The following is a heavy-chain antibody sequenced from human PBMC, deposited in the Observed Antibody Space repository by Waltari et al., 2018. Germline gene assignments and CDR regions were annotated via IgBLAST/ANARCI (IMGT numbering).Heavy chain of an antibody. CDR2: IYTSGST. V-gene: IGHV4-61*09. CDR3: ARDGEKRVGFDY. J-gene: IGHJ4*02. CDR1: GGSISSGSYY. Sequence: QVQLQESGPGLVKPSQTLSLTCTVSGGSISSGSYYLSWIRQPAGKGLEWIGYIYTSGSTNYNPSLKSRVTISVDTSKNQFSLKLSSVTAADTAVYYCARDGEKRVGFDYWGQGTLVTVSS.